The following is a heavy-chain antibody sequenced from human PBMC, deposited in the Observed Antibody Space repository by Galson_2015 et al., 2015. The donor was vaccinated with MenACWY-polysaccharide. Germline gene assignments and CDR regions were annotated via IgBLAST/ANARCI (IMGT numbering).Heavy chain of an antibody. Sequence: CAISGDSVSSHSAAWNWIRQPPSRGLEWLGRTYYRSKWYKYYALSVKSRMTINVDTAKNQFSLQLNSVTPEDTAMYYCASQGIAVAGLIDYWGQGTLVTVSS. V-gene: IGHV6-1*01. CDR1: GDSVSSHSAA. CDR2: TYYRSKWYK. D-gene: IGHD6-19*01. J-gene: IGHJ4*02. CDR3: ASQGIAVAGLIDY.